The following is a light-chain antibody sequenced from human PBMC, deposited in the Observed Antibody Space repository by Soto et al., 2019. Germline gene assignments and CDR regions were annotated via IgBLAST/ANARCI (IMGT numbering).Light chain of an antibody. Sequence: DIKMTQFPSSLSASVGDRVTITCRASQGMRNDLAWYQQKPGKAPKRLIYAASSLESGVPSRSSGRGSGTACSLAIRCLQPEDFATFYCLPHSTYPLTFGPGTKVELK. CDR1: QGMRND. CDR3: LPHSTYPLT. V-gene: IGKV1-17*01. J-gene: IGKJ1*01. CDR2: AAS.